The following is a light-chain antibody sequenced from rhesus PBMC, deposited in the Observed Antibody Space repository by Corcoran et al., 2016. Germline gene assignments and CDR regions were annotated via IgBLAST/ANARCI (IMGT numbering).Light chain of an antibody. CDR3: QHGYGTPYS. V-gene: IGKV1-74*01. Sequence: DIQMTQSPSSLSASVGDRVTITFRASENVNNYLNWYQQKPGKAPKLLIYKASTLQSGVPSRFSGSGSGTEYTFTISSLQPEDVAAYYCQHGYGTPYSFGQGTKVEIK. CDR2: KAS. J-gene: IGKJ2*01. CDR1: ENVNNY.